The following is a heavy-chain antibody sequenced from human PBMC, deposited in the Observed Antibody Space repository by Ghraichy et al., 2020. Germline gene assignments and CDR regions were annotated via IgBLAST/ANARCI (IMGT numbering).Heavy chain of an antibody. CDR2: IYSGGST. CDR3: ARDSTAAHYYYGMDV. V-gene: IGHV3-66*01. CDR1: GFTVSSNY. D-gene: IGHD6-13*01. Sequence: GSLRLSCAASGFTVSSNYMSWVRQAPGKGLEWVSVIYSGGSTYYADSVKGRFTISRDNSKNTLYLQMNSLRAEDTAVYYCARDSTAAHYYYGMDVWGQGTTVTVSS. J-gene: IGHJ6*02.